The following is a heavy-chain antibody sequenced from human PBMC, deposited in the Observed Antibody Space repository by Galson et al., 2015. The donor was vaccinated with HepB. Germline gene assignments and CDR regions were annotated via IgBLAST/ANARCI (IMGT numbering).Heavy chain of an antibody. CDR1: GFTFSSYS. CDR2: ISSSSSYI. V-gene: IGHV3-21*01. Sequence: SLRLSCAASGFTFSSYSMNWVRQAPGKGLEWVSSISSSSSYIYYADSVKGRFTISRDNAKNSLYLQMSSLRAEDTAVYYCARARGVGAPHLGYWGQGTLVTVSS. J-gene: IGHJ4*02. D-gene: IGHD1-26*01. CDR3: ARARGVGAPHLGY.